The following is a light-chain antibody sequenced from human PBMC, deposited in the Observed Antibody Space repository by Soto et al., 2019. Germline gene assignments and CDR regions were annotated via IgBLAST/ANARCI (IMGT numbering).Light chain of an antibody. CDR3: QQYHTYPWT. CDR2: GAS. Sequence: DIQMTQSPSSVSASVGDRVSITCRASQGIGKFVAWFQHKPGRAPMSLIYGASNLQSGVSSRFIGTTSGADFTLTINSLQSEDSATYYCQQYHTYPWTFGQGTRV. V-gene: IGKV1-16*01. J-gene: IGKJ1*01. CDR1: QGIGKF.